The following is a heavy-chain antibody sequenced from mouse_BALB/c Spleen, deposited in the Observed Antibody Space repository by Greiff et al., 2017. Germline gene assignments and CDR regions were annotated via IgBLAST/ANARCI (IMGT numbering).Heavy chain of an antibody. Sequence: QVQLQQPGAELVKPGASVKLSCKASGYTFTSYYMYWVKQSPGQGLEWIGGINPSNGGTNFNEKFKSKATLTVDKSSSTAYMQLSSLTSEDSAVYYCTRDYTYYAMDDWGQGTSVTVSS. V-gene: IGHV1S81*02. CDR1: GYTFTSYY. J-gene: IGHJ4*01. CDR3: TRDYTYYAMDD. D-gene: IGHD2-12*01. CDR2: INPSNGGT.